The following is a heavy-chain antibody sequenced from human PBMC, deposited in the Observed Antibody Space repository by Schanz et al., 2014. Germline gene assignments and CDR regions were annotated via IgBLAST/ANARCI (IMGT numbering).Heavy chain of an antibody. V-gene: IGHV4-39*01. Sequence: QLQLQESGPGLVKPSETLSLTCTVSGASISGSSDYWGWIRQSPGKGLEWIGNIYYTGTTYYNPSLKSQFSISVDTSKNQVPLNRTSVTAADTAVFYCARRDNYLSAFDIWGQGTMVTVSS. CDR2: IYYTGTT. D-gene: IGHD4-4*01. J-gene: IGHJ3*02. CDR3: ARRDNYLSAFDI. CDR1: GASISGSSDY.